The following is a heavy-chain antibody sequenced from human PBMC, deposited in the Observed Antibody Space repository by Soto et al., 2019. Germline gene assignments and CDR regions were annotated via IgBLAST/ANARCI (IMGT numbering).Heavy chain of an antibody. J-gene: IGHJ4*02. CDR2: INTDGSGT. Sequence: TGGSLRLSCAASGFTFSSYWMHWVRHAPGKGLVWVSRINTDGSGTSYADSVKGRFTISRDNSKNTLYLQMNSLRAEDTAVYYCAKDRGSSGLSFDYWGQGTLVTVSS. V-gene: IGHV3-74*01. CDR1: GFTFSSYW. CDR3: AKDRGSSGLSFDY. D-gene: IGHD5-12*01.